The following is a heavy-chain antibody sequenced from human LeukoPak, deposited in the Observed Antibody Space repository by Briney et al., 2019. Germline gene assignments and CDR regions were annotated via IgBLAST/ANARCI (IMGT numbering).Heavy chain of an antibody. Sequence: GGSLRLSCAASRFTFSTYAMSWVRQAPGKGLEWVSTISGNGGYTFYADSVKGRFTISRDNSKNTLYLQMNSLRAEDTAVYYCAKDGTEYCGGDCYNWFDPWGQGTLVTVSS. V-gene: IGHV3-23*01. CDR1: RFTFSTYA. J-gene: IGHJ5*02. CDR2: ISGNGGYT. CDR3: AKDGTEYCGGDCYNWFDP. D-gene: IGHD2-21*02.